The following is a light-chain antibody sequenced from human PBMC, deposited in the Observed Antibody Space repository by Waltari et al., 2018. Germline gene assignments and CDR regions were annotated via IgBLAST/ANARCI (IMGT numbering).Light chain of an antibody. V-gene: IGKV1-39*01. CDR1: QSISSY. CDR3: QQSYSTPLT. Sequence: DIQMTQSPSSLSASVGDRVTITCRASQSISSYLNWYQQKPGKAPKLLIYAASSLQSGVPSRFSGSGSGTDFTLTISSLQPEDFATYDCQQSYSTPLTFGQWTRLEIK. J-gene: IGKJ5*01. CDR2: AAS.